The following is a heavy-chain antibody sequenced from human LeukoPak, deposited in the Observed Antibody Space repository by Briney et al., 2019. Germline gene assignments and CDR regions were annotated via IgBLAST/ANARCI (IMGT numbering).Heavy chain of an antibody. Sequence: SETLSLTCTVSGGSISSYHWSWIRQPAGKGLEWIGRIYTSGSTNYNLSLKSRVTMSVDTSKNQFSLKLSSVTAADTAVYYCASFIAAAGIGYFDLWGRGTLVTVSS. J-gene: IGHJ2*01. CDR1: GGSISSYH. D-gene: IGHD6-13*01. CDR2: IYTSGST. CDR3: ASFIAAAGIGYFDL. V-gene: IGHV4-4*07.